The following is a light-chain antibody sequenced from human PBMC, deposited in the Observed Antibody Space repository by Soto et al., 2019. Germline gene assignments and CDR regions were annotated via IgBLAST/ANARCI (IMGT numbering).Light chain of an antibody. V-gene: IGKV1-12*01. CDR3: QQANSFPPWT. Sequence: DIQMTPAPSSLSASVGDRGTITCRVSLPISNYLAWYQQKPGKAPKLLIYAASSLQSGVPSRFSGSGSGTDFTLTISSLQPEDFATYYCQQANSFPPWTFGQGTKVDI. CDR1: LPISNY. CDR2: AAS. J-gene: IGKJ1*01.